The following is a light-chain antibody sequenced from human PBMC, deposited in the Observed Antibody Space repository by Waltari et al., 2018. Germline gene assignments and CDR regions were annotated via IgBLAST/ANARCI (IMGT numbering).Light chain of an antibody. J-gene: IGLJ2*01. CDR2: GNS. V-gene: IGLV1-40*01. CDR1: SSNIGTGYD. CDR3: QSYDSSLSGSV. Sequence: QSVLTQPPSVSGAPGPRVTISCTGSSSNIGTGYDVHWYQQLPGTAPKLLIYGNSNRPSGVPDRFSGSKSGTSASLAITWLQAEDEADYYCQSYDSSLSGSVFGGGTKLTVL.